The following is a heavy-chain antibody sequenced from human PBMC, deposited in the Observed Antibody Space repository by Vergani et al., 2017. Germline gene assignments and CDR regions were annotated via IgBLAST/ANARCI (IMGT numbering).Heavy chain of an antibody. Sequence: QVQLVQSGAEVKKPGASVKVSCKASGYTFTSYGISWVRQAPGPGLEWMGWISAYNGNTNYAQKLQGRVNMTTDTSTSTAYMELRSLRSDDTAVYYCARDSSSWYYYYYGMDVWGQGTTVTVSS. J-gene: IGHJ6*02. CDR2: ISAYNGNT. CDR1: GYTFTSYG. V-gene: IGHV1-18*01. CDR3: ARDSSSWYYYYYGMDV. D-gene: IGHD6-13*01.